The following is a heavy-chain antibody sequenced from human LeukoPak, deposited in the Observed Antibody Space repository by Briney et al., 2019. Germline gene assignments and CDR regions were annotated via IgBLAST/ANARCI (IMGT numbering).Heavy chain of an antibody. D-gene: IGHD2-15*01. CDR2: IYYSGST. CDR1: GGSISSGDYY. Sequence: SQTLSLTCTVSGGSISSGDYYWSWIRQPPGKGLEWIGYIYYSGSTYYNPSLKCRVTISVDTSKNQFSLKLSSVTAADTAVYYCARGIHDSQRKYYFDYWGQGTLVTVSS. CDR3: ARGIHDSQRKYYFDY. J-gene: IGHJ4*02. V-gene: IGHV4-30-4*01.